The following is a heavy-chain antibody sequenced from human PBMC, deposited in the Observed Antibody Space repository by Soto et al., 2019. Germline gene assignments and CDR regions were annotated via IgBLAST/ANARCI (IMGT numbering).Heavy chain of an antibody. D-gene: IGHD2-21*02. V-gene: IGHV3-23*01. Sequence: EVQLLESGGGLVQPGGSLRLSCAASGFSFTNFAMSWVRQAPGKGLEWVAGIGASGDITWYADSVKGRLSISRDNSKNTLYLQLNGLRFEDTAVYYCAKDDFTDRGDDYFDYWGPGTLVTVSS. CDR3: AKDDFTDRGDDYFDY. CDR1: GFSFTNFA. CDR2: IGASGDIT. J-gene: IGHJ4*02.